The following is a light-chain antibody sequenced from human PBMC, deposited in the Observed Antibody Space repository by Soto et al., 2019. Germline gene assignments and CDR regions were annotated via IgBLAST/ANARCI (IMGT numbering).Light chain of an antibody. J-gene: IGKJ5*01. CDR2: GAS. V-gene: IGKV3-20*01. CDR1: QRVSSTY. CDR3: QQFGSSPL. Sequence: SVLTRSPGTLCLSPGERATLSCRASQRVSSTYLAWYQQKPGQTSRLLIYGASSRATGIPDRFSGSGSGADFTLTISRLEPEDFAVYYCQQFGSSPLFGQATRLEI.